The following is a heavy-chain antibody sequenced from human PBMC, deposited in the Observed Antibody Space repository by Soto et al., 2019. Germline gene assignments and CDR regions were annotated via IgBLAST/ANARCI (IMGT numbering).Heavy chain of an antibody. CDR1: GGSISSGVYY. CDR2: IYYSGRT. V-gene: IGHV4-31*03. Sequence: QVQLQESGPGLVKPSQTLSLTCPVSGGSISSGVYYWSWIRKHPGKGLEWIGYIYYSGRTYYNPSLKSRVTISVDTSKNQFSLKLSSVTAADTAVYYGARDDYGDYYYWGQGTLVTVSS. J-gene: IGHJ4*02. D-gene: IGHD4-17*01. CDR3: ARDDYGDYYY.